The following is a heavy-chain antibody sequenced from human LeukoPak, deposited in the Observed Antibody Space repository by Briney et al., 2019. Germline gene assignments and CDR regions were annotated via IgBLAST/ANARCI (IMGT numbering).Heavy chain of an antibody. J-gene: IGHJ6*02. CDR3: ARDRQLLRYFDWSHYGMDV. V-gene: IGHV1-18*01. CDR1: GYTFTSYG. CDR2: ISAYNGNT. Sequence: ASVKVSCKASGYTFTSYGISWVRQAPGQGLEWMGWISAYNGNTNYAQKLQGRVTMTTDTSTSTAYMELRSLRSDDTAVYYCARDRQLLRYFDWSHYGMDVWGQGTTATVSS. D-gene: IGHD3-9*01.